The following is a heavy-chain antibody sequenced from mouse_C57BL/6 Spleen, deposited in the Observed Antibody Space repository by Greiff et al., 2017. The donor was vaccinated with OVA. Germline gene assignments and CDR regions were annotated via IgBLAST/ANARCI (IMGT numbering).Heavy chain of an antibody. V-gene: IGHV1-82*01. CDR3: ARPYYYGSSYDYYAMDY. J-gene: IGHJ4*01. Sequence: VQLQESGPELVKPGASVKISCKASGYAFSSSWMNWVKQRPGKGLEWIGRIHPGDGDTNYNGKFKGKATLTADKSSSTAYMQLSSLTSEDSAVYCCARPYYYGSSYDYYAMDYWGQGTSVTVSS. CDR2: IHPGDGDT. D-gene: IGHD1-1*01. CDR1: GYAFSSSW.